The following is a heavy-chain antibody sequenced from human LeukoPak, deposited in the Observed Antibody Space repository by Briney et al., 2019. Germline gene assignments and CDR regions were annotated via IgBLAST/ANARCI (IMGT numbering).Heavy chain of an antibody. D-gene: IGHD3-10*01. CDR1: GFTFSSYA. V-gene: IGHV4-34*01. CDR3: ARGLSPRINMVRGVRPPFRGVFDY. Sequence: PGGSLRLSCAASGFTFSSYAMSWVRQAPGKGLEWIGEINHSGSTNYNLSLKSRVTISVDTSKNQFSLKLSSVTAADTAVYYCARGLSPRINMVRGVRPPFRGVFDYWGQGTLVTVSS. J-gene: IGHJ4*02. CDR2: INHSGST.